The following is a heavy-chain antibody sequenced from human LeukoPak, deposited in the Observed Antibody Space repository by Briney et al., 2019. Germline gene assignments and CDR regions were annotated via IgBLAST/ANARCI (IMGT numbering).Heavy chain of an antibody. CDR2: INPNSGGT. J-gene: IGHJ4*02. Sequence: ASVTVSCKASGCTFTGYDMHWVRQAPGQGLEWMGRINPNSGGTNYAQKFQGRVTMTRDTSISTAYMELSRMRSDDTAVYYCARGRYDSSGYYFLYFDYWGQGTLVTVSS. CDR3: ARGRYDSSGYYFLYFDY. V-gene: IGHV1-2*06. D-gene: IGHD3-22*01. CDR1: GCTFTGYD.